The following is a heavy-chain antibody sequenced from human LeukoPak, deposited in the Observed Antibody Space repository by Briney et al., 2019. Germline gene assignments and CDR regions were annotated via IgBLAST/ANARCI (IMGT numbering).Heavy chain of an antibody. CDR2: INTDGGNT. J-gene: IGHJ4*02. CDR3: ARELSGSRSRHFDY. CDR1: GFTFSGYW. D-gene: IGHD2-15*01. V-gene: IGHV3-74*01. Sequence: GGSLRLSCAASGFTFSGYWMHRVRQAPGKGLVWVSRINTDGGNTNYADSVKGRFTISRDNAKDTLYLQMNSLRAEDTAVYYCARELSGSRSRHFDYWGQGILVTVSS.